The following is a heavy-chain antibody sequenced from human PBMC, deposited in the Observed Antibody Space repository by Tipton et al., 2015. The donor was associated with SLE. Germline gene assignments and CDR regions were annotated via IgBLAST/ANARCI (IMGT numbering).Heavy chain of an antibody. Sequence: TLSLTCTVSGGSISSSSYYWGWIRQPPGKSLEWIGSIYYTGSTYYNPSLKSRVTISVDTSKNQFSLKLSSVTAADTAVYYCAREREYYYGSGTTNGMDVWGQGTTVTVSS. V-gene: IGHV4-39*07. CDR3: AREREYYYGSGTTNGMDV. CDR1: GGSISSSSYY. CDR2: IYYTGST. D-gene: IGHD3-10*01. J-gene: IGHJ6*02.